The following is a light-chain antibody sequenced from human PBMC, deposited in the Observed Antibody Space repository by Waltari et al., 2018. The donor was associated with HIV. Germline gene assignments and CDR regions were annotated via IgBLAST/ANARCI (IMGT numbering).Light chain of an antibody. J-gene: IGLJ2*01. Sequence: YVSWYQQYPGQAPKALIYEVTSRPSGTSSRFSGSKSATTAFLAISKLQTDDEGDYFCSSYTRRGTVVFGGGTRLTVL. CDR3: SSYTRRGTVV. V-gene: IGLV2-14*01. CDR2: EVT. CDR1: Y.